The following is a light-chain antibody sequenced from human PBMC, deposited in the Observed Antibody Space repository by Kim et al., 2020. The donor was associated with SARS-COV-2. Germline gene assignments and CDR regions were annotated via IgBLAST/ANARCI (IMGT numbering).Light chain of an antibody. Sequence: PGQTARITCSGDALLKQYAYWYQQKPGQAPVLVIYKDSERPSGIPERFSGSSSGTTVTLTISGVQAEDEADYYCQSADSSGTYGVFGGGTKLTVL. V-gene: IGLV3-25*03. CDR2: KDS. CDR3: QSADSSGTYGV. CDR1: ALLKQY. J-gene: IGLJ3*02.